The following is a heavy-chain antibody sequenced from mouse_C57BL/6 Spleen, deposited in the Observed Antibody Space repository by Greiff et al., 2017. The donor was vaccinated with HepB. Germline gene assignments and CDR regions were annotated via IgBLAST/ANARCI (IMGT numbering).Heavy chain of an antibody. CDR1: GYTFTDYE. CDR2: IDPETGGT. Sequence: QVQLKESGAELVRPGASVTLSCKASGYTFTDYEMHWVKQTPVHGLEWIGAIDPETGGTAYNQKFKGKAILTADKSSSTAYMELRSLTSEDSAVYYCTRHDGYYLYYAMDYWGQGTSVTVSS. J-gene: IGHJ4*01. V-gene: IGHV1-15*01. CDR3: TRHDGYYLYYAMDY. D-gene: IGHD2-3*01.